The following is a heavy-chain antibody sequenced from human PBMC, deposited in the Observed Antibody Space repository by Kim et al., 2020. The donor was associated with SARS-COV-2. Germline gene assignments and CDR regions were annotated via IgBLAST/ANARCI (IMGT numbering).Heavy chain of an antibody. D-gene: IGHD3-16*01. CDR2: IYYSGNT. V-gene: IGHV4-39*01. J-gene: IGHJ4*02. CDR1: GGSISSSSYY. CDR3: ARHGGYVD. Sequence: SETLSLTCTVSGGSISSSSYYWGWIRQPPGKGLEWIGSIYYSGNTYYNPSQKSRVTISVDTSKNQFSPKLSSVTAADTAGEYCARHGGYVDWGQGTLDTGS.